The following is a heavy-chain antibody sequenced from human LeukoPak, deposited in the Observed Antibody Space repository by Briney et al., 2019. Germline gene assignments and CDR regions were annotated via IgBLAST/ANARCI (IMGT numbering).Heavy chain of an antibody. J-gene: IGHJ6*02. CDR2: IYYSGSI. CDR1: GGSISSYY. CDR3: ARAHYYDSSGYYYTPHYYCGMDV. Sequence: SETLSLTCAVSGGSISSYYWSWIRQPPGKGLEWIGYIYYSGSISYNPSLKSRVTISVDTSKNQFSLKLSSVTAADTAVYYCARAHYYDSSGYYYTPHYYCGMDVWGQGTTVTVSS. D-gene: IGHD3-22*01. V-gene: IGHV4-59*08.